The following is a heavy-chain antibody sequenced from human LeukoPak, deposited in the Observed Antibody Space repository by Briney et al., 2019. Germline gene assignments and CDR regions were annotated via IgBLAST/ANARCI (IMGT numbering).Heavy chain of an antibody. Sequence: GGSLRLSCAASGFTFSSYEMNWVRHAPGKGLEWVSYISSSGSSIYYAASVKGRFTISRDNAKNSLYLQMNSLRAEDTAVYYCARDLIGGSGSYYPFDYWGQGTLVTVSS. J-gene: IGHJ4*02. V-gene: IGHV3-48*03. CDR1: GFTFSSYE. CDR2: ISSSGSSI. D-gene: IGHD3-10*01. CDR3: ARDLIGGSGSYYPFDY.